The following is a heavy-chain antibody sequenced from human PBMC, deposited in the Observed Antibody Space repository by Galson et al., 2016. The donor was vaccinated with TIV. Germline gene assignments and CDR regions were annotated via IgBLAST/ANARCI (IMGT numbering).Heavy chain of an antibody. J-gene: IGHJ4*02. D-gene: IGHD3-16*02. CDR1: GLPFSNYA. CDR2: ISGSGERV. Sequence: SLRLSCAVSGLPFSNYAMNWVRQAPEKGLEWVSSISGSGERVYYANSVKGRFSVSRDNFNNILYLQMNSLRAEDTAIYYCAKALSIRYFFDNWGQGTLVTVSS. CDR3: AKALSIRYFFDN. V-gene: IGHV3-23*01.